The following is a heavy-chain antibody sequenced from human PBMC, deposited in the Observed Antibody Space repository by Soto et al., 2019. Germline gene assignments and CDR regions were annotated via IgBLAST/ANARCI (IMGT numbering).Heavy chain of an antibody. CDR2: ISGYNGQT. J-gene: IGHJ6*02. Sequence: QIQLVQSGPEVKKPGASVKVSCKASGYTFTTYGISWVRQAPGQGLEWMGWISGYNGQTNYAQKFRGRVTITTDTSTGTAYMEMRSLRSDETATYDCARDGRKELWVEGLNAMDVWGQGTTVTVSS. CDR3: ARDGRKELWVEGLNAMDV. D-gene: IGHD5-18*01. CDR1: GYTFTTYG. V-gene: IGHV1-18*01.